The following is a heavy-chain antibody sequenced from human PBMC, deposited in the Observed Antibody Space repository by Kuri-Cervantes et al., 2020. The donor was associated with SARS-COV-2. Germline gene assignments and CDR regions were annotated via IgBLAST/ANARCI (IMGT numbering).Heavy chain of an antibody. CDR3: ARESGSYPENWFDP. CDR2: INPNSGGT. D-gene: IGHD1-26*01. V-gene: IGHV1-2*02. Sequence: ASVKVSCKASGYTFTGYYMHWVRQAPGQGLEWMGWINPNSGGTNYAQKFQGRVTMTRDTSISTAYMELSRLRSEDTAVYYCARESGSYPENWFDPWGQGTLVTVSS. J-gene: IGHJ5*02. CDR1: GYTFTGYY.